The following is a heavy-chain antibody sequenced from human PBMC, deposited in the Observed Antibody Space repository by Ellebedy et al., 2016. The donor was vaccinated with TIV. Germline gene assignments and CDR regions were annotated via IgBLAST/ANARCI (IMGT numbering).Heavy chain of an antibody. D-gene: IGHD5-12*01. J-gene: IGHJ3*02. V-gene: IGHV4-39*07. CDR1: GGSISSSSYY. Sequence: SETLSLXCTVSGGSISSSSYYWGWIRQPPGKGLEWIGSIYYSGSTYYNPSLKSRVTISVDTSKNQFSLKLSSVTAADTAVYYCARGMGYGSDAFDIWGQGTMVTVSS. CDR3: ARGMGYGSDAFDI. CDR2: IYYSGST.